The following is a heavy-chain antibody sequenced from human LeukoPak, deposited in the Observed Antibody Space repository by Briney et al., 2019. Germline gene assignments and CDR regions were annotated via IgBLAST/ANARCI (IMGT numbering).Heavy chain of an antibody. CDR2: ISYDGSNK. Sequence: GGSLRLSCAASGFTFSSYAMHWVRQAPGKGPEWVAVISYDGSNKYYADSVKGRFTISRDNSKNTLYLQMNSLRAEDTAVYYCARSSDIVATPLHFDYWGQGTLVTVSS. V-gene: IGHV3-30*04. J-gene: IGHJ4*02. D-gene: IGHD5-12*01. CDR1: GFTFSSYA. CDR3: ARSSDIVATPLHFDY.